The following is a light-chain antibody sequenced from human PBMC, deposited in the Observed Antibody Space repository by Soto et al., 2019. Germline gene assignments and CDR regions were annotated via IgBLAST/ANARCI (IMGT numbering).Light chain of an antibody. Sequence: DIVLTQSPATLSLSPGERATLSCRASQGLSSYLAWYQQKPGKAPGLLIYDASTRATGIPARFSGSGSATDVTIPTSSLEPEDFAVSYCQQRSNWPRLTFGGGTKVDIK. V-gene: IGKV3-11*01. CDR3: QQRSNWPRLT. CDR1: QGLSSY. J-gene: IGKJ4*01. CDR2: DAS.